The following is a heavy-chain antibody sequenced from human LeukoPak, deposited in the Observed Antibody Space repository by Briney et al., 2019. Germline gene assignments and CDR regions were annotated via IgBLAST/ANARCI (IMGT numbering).Heavy chain of an antibody. V-gene: IGHV1-2*02. J-gene: IGHJ4*02. D-gene: IGHD3-3*01. CDR3: ARVDFWSGYFGGMDY. CDR2: INPNSGGT. CDR1: GYTFTGYY. Sequence: ASVKVSCKASGYTFTGYYMHWVRQAPGQGLEWMGWINPNSGGTNYAQKFQGRVTMTRDTSISTAYMELSRLGSDDTAVYYCARVDFWSGYFGGMDYWGQGTLVTVSS.